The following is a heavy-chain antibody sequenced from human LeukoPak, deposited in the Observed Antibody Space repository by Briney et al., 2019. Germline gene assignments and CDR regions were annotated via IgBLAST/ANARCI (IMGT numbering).Heavy chain of an antibody. D-gene: IGHD3-3*01. CDR1: GFTFNTYN. CDR3: ARESGGSGYFFDS. V-gene: IGHV3-21*01. Sequence: GGSLRLSCAASGFTFNTYNMNWVRQAPGKGLEWVSSISSNSEFIFYADSVKGRFTISRDNAKNSLYLQMHSLRAEDTAVYYCARESGGSGYFFDSRGQGALVTVSS. CDR2: ISSNSEFI. J-gene: IGHJ4*02.